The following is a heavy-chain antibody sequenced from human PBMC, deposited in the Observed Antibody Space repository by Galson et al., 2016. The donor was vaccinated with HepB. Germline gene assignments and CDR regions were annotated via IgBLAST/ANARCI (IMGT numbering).Heavy chain of an antibody. Sequence: SLRLSCAASGFTFSSYDMQWVRQATGKGLEWVSAIGTAGDTYYPGSVKGRFTIPRDNAKNSLHLQMNSLRAGDTALYYCARGGGFPSYYYYGMDVWGPGTTVTVSS. V-gene: IGHV3-13*01. D-gene: IGHD3-16*01. CDR1: GFTFSSYD. J-gene: IGHJ6*02. CDR2: IGTAGDT. CDR3: ARGGGFPSYYYYGMDV.